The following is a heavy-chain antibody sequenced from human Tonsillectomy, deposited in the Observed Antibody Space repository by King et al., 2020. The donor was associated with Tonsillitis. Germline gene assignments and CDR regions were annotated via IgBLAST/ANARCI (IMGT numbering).Heavy chain of an antibody. D-gene: IGHD6-13*01. Sequence: VQLGESGTEVKKPGASVTVSCKASGYTLTDYYMHWVRQAPGQGLEWMGWINAKSGGTKYAQKFQGRVTMTRDTSISTAYMELSRVRSDDTAVYYCARDPSRGAATADDAFDIWGQGTMVTVS. CDR3: ARDPSRGAATADDAFDI. J-gene: IGHJ3*02. CDR2: INAKSGGT. V-gene: IGHV1-2*02. CDR1: GYTLTDYY.